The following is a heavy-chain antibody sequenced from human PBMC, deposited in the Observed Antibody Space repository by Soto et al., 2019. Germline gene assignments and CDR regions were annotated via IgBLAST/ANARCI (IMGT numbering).Heavy chain of an antibody. J-gene: IGHJ6*02. CDR2: IKQDGSEK. CDR1: GFTFSSYW. CDR3: ARDPSIVVVTAKTYYYYGMDV. D-gene: IGHD2-21*02. Sequence: GGSLRLSCAASGFTFSSYWMSWVRQAPGKGLEWVANIKQDGSEKYYVDSVKGRFTISRDNAKNSLYLQMNSLRAEDTAVYYWARDPSIVVVTAKTYYYYGMDVSGQGTTVTVSS. V-gene: IGHV3-7*01.